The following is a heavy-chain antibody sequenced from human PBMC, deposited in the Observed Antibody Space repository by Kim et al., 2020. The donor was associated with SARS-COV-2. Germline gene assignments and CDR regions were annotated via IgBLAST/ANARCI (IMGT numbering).Heavy chain of an antibody. Sequence: ASVKVSCKTSGYSFSNFGIHWVRQAPGQGLEWMGWINVGNGDTKLPQKLQGRVSLTRDTSAATIYMELTSLTSEDAGVYYCAKRGGGYIDWGQGTPVTVSS. D-gene: IGHD1-26*01. CDR3: AKRGGGYID. CDR1: GYSFSNFG. CDR2: INVGNGDT. V-gene: IGHV1-3*01. J-gene: IGHJ4*02.